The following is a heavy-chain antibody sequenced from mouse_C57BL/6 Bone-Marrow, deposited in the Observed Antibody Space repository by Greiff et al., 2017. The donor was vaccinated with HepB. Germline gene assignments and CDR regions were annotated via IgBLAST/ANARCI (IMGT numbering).Heavy chain of an antibody. CDR3: ARSYGSSHWYFDV. D-gene: IGHD1-1*01. Sequence: VQLQQPGAELVRPGTSVKLSCKASGYTFTSYWMHWVKQRPGQGLEWIGVIDPSDSYTNYNQKFKGKATLTVDTSSSTAYMQLSSLTSEDSAVYYCARSYGSSHWYFDVWGTGTTVTVSS. CDR1: GYTFTSYW. V-gene: IGHV1-59*01. J-gene: IGHJ1*03. CDR2: IDPSDSYT.